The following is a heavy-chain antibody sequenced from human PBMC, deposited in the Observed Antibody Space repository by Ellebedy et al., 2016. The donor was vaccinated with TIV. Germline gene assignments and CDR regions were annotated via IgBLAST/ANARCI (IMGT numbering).Heavy chain of an antibody. V-gene: IGHV3-23*01. D-gene: IGHD3-22*01. Sequence: GGSLRLSCVASGFTFSSYAMSWVRQAPGKGLEWVSAISGSGGSTYYADSVKGRFTISRDNAKNSLYLQLNSLRAEDTAVYYCARDYYDSSGYYSFLPWGQGTLVTVSS. CDR3: ARDYYDSSGYYSFLP. J-gene: IGHJ5*02. CDR2: ISGSGGST. CDR1: GFTFSSYA.